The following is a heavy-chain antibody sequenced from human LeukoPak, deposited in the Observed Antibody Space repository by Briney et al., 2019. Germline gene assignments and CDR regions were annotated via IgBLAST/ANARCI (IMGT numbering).Heavy chain of an antibody. Sequence: GGSLRLSCAGSGFTFSGFAMHWVRQAPGKGLEWVAAISYHGRDKYYADAVSGRFTISRDNSKNTLYLQMNSLRAEDTAVYYCASPKSPYSSSSYFDYWGQGTLVTVSS. V-gene: IGHV3-30*04. J-gene: IGHJ4*02. CDR2: ISYHGRDK. CDR1: GFTFSGFA. CDR3: ASPKSPYSSSSYFDY. D-gene: IGHD6-6*01.